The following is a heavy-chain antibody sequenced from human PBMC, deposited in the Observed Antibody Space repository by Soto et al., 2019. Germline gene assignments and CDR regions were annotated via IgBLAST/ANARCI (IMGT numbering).Heavy chain of an antibody. CDR1: GFTFSSYA. D-gene: IGHD2-15*01. V-gene: IGHV3-30-3*01. CDR2: ISYDGSNK. Sequence: GGSLRLSCAASGFTFSSYAMHWVRQAPGKGLEWVAVISYDGSNKYYADSVKGRFTISRDNSKNTLYLQMNSLRAEDTAVYYCARDPRWELPFDYWGQGTLVTVSS. CDR3: ARDPRWELPFDY. J-gene: IGHJ4*02.